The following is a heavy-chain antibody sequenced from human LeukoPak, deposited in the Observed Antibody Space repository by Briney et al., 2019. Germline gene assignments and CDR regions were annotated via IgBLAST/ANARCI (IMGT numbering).Heavy chain of an antibody. CDR2: TYYSGST. D-gene: IGHD1-26*01. CDR1: CGPISSYH. V-gene: IGHV4-59*01. CDR3: ARMGRELPYYFDY. J-gene: IGHJ4*02. Sequence: PSETLALTCTGSCGPISSYHWSWIRQPPGKRLEWIRYTYYSGSTNYHPSPKSLVTISVDTTKNHFSLKLSSVTAADTAVYYCARMGRELPYYFDYWGQGTLVTVSS.